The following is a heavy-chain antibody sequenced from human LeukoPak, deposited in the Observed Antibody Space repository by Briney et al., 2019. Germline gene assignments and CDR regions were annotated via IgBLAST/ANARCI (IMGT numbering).Heavy chain of an antibody. CDR3: AKAPYCSSTSCYRGYYYYYMDV. CDR1: GFTFSSYS. D-gene: IGHD2-2*02. V-gene: IGHV3-21*01. CDR2: ISSSSSYI. Sequence: GGSLRLSCAASGFTFSSYSMNWVRQAPGKGLEWVSSISSSSSYIYYADSVKGRFTISRDNSKNTLYLQMNSLRAEDTAVYYCAKAPYCSSTSCYRGYYYYYMDVWGKGTTVTVSS. J-gene: IGHJ6*03.